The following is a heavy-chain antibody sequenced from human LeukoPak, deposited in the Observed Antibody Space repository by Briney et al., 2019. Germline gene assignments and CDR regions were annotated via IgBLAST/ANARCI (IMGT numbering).Heavy chain of an antibody. Sequence: SETLSLTCAVYGGSFSGYYWSWIRQPPGKGLEWIGEINHSGSTNYNPSLKSRVTISVDTSKNQFSLKLSSVTAADTAVYYCARGCIILHYYFDYWGQGTLVTVSS. CDR1: GGSFSGYY. D-gene: IGHD3-16*01. CDR3: ARGCIILHYYFDY. CDR2: INHSGST. V-gene: IGHV4-34*01. J-gene: IGHJ4*02.